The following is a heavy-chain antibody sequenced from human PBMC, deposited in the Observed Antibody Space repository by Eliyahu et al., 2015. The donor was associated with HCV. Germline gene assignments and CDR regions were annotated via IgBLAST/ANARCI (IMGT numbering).Heavy chain of an antibody. J-gene: IGHJ6*02. CDR2: ISYDGSNK. Sequence: QVQLVESGGGVVQPGRSLXLSCAASGFTFXSYAXHWVRQAPGKGLEWVAVISYDGSNKYYADSVKGRFTISRDNSKNTLYLQMNSLRAEDTAVYYCARERNYGVYYYGMDVWGQGTTVTVSS. CDR3: ARERNYGVYYYGMDV. CDR1: GFTFXSYA. D-gene: IGHD1-7*01. V-gene: IGHV3-30-3*01.